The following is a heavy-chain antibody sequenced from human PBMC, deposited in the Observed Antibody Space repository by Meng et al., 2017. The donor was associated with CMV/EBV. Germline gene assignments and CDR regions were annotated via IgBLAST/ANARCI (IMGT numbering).Heavy chain of an antibody. CDR3: ASRKWELLRGVAFDI. Sequence: SVKVSCKASGGTFSSYAIRWVRQAPGQGLEWMGGIIPILGIANYAQKFQGRVTITADKSTSTAYMELGSLRSEDTAVYYCASRKWELLRGVAFDIWGQGTMVTVSS. CDR1: GGTFSSYA. CDR2: IIPILGIA. J-gene: IGHJ3*02. D-gene: IGHD1-26*01. V-gene: IGHV1-69*10.